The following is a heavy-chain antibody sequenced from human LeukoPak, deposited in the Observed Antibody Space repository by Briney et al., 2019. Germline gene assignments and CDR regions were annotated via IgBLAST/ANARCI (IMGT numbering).Heavy chain of an antibody. CDR3: ARGRGSWYGVYFDY. J-gene: IGHJ4*02. CDR2: IKRDGSEK. D-gene: IGHD6-13*01. V-gene: IGHV3-7*01. Sequence: GGSLRLSCAASGFTFTDYWMSWVRQAPGKGLEWVANIKRDGSEKYYVDSVEGRFTISRDNAKNSLYLQMNSLRTEDTAVYYCARGRGSWYGVYFDYWGQGTLVTVSS. CDR1: GFTFTDYW.